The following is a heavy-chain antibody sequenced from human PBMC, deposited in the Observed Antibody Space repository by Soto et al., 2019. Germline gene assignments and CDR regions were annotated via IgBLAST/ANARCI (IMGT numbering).Heavy chain of an antibody. CDR1: GLTFSYFA. CDR3: ALLGRSGSGRPYYYGMDV. CDR2: ISGSGGIT. Sequence: EVQLLGSGGGLVQPGGSLRLSCAVSGLTFSYFAMSWVRQDPGKGLEWVSAISGSGGITYYADSVKGRFTISRDNSKNTLFLQMNSLRAEDTAVYYCALLGRSGSGRPYYYGMDVWGQGTTVTVSS. J-gene: IGHJ6*02. V-gene: IGHV3-23*01. D-gene: IGHD3-10*01.